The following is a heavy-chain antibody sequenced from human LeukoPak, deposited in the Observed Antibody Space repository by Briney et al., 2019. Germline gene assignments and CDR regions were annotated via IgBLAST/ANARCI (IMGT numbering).Heavy chain of an antibody. CDR1: GYTFTGYY. D-gene: IGHD6-19*01. Sequence: ASVKVSCKASGYTFTGYYMHWVRQAPGQGLEWMGRINPNSGGTNYAQKFQGRVTMTRGTSISTAYMELSRLRSDDTAVYYCARDGAVAGTSQNYWGQGTLVTVSS. CDR2: INPNSGGT. J-gene: IGHJ4*02. CDR3: ARDGAVAGTSQNY. V-gene: IGHV1-2*06.